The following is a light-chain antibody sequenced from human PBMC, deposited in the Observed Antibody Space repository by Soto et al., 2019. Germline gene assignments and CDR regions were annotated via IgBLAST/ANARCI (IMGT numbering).Light chain of an antibody. CDR2: GAS. Sequence: IVMTQSPATLSVSPGERATLSCRASQSVSSNLAWYQQKPGQAPRLLIYGASTRATGIPARFSGSGSGTECTLTISSLQSEDFAVYYCQQYDNWPWTFGQGTKVDIK. J-gene: IGKJ1*01. CDR1: QSVSSN. V-gene: IGKV3-15*01. CDR3: QQYDNWPWT.